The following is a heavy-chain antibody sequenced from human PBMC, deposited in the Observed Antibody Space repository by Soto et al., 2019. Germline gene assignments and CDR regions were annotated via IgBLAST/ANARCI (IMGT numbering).Heavy chain of an antibody. J-gene: IGHJ4*02. CDR1: GFTFSSYA. CDR3: AKSPLISLDCGGDCYSFDY. V-gene: IGHV3-23*01. Sequence: PGGSLRLSCAASGFTFSSYAMSWVRQAPGKGLEWVSAISGSGGSTYYADSVKGRFTISRDNSKNTLYLQMNSLRAEDTAVYYCAKSPLISLDCGGDCYSFDYWGQGTLVTVSS. CDR2: ISGSGGST. D-gene: IGHD2-21*02.